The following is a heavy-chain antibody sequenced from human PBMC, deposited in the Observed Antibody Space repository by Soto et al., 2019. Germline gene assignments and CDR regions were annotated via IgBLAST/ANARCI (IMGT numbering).Heavy chain of an antibody. D-gene: IGHD5-18*01. J-gene: IGHJ5*02. CDR1: GGTFSSYT. V-gene: IGHV1-3*01. CDR3: ARDPGYRYGNT. CDR2: INAGNGNT. Sequence: ASVKVSCKASGGTFSSYTISWVRQAPGQGLEWMGWINAGNGNTKYSQKFQGRVTITRDTSASTAYMELSSLRSEDTAVYYCARDPGYRYGNTWGQATLVTVSS.